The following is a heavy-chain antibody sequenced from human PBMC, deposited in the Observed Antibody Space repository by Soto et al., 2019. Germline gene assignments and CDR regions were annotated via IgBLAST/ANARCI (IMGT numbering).Heavy chain of an antibody. D-gene: IGHD6-13*01. CDR1: GYTFTSYD. V-gene: IGHV1-8*01. Sequence: QVQLVQSGAEVKKPGASVKVSCKASGYTFTSYDINWVRQATGQGLEWKGWMNPHSGNTGYAQKFQGRVTMTRNTSISTAYMELSSLRSEDTAVYYCACGGDGYSSSWYFFDYWGQGTLVTVSS. CDR3: ACGGDGYSSSWYFFDY. CDR2: MNPHSGNT. J-gene: IGHJ4*02.